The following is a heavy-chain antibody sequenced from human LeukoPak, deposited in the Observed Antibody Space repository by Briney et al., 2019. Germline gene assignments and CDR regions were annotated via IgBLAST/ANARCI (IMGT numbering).Heavy chain of an antibody. J-gene: IGHJ4*02. D-gene: IGHD3-10*01. CDR1: GGSFSGYY. CDR3: ARTRYYYNSRSYGAPYYFDY. Sequence: PSETLSLTCAVYGGSFSGYYWSWIRQPPGKGLEWIGSIYYSGSTYYNPSLKSRVTISVDTSKNQFSLKLSSVTTADTAVYYCARTRYYYNSRSYGAPYYFDYWGQGTLVTVSS. V-gene: IGHV4-34*01. CDR2: IYYSGST.